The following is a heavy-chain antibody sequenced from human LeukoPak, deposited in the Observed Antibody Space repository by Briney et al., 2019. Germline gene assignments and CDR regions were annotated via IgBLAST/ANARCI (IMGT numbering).Heavy chain of an antibody. CDR2: IYSDGTT. D-gene: IGHD5-18*01. Sequence: GGSLRLSCAGSGFPVSDNYMSWVRQAPGKGLEWVSIIYSDGTTYYADSVKGRFTISRDNSKNSLYLQMNSLRAEDTAVYYCARDPGYNYGFDYWGQGTLVTVSS. CDR3: ARDPGYNYGFDY. CDR1: GFPVSDNY. J-gene: IGHJ4*02. V-gene: IGHV3-66*01.